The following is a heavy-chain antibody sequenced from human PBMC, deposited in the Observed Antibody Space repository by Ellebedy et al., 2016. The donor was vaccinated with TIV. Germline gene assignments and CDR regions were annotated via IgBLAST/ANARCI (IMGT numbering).Heavy chain of an antibody. CDR2: IYYSGST. Sequence: MPSETLSLTCTVSGGSISSSSYYRGWIRQPQGKGLEWIGSIYYSGSTYYNPSLKSRVNISVDTSKNQFSLKLSSVTAADTAVYYCARDRSYSSSWSSPFDYWGQGTLVTVSS. D-gene: IGHD6-13*01. CDR1: GGSISSSSYY. J-gene: IGHJ4*02. V-gene: IGHV4-39*01. CDR3: ARDRSYSSSWSSPFDY.